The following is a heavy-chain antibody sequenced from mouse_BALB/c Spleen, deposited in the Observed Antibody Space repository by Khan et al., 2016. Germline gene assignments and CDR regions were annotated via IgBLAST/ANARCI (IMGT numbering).Heavy chain of an antibody. CDR3: ARKEYGNYGFAY. CDR2: INPDNGGT. J-gene: IGHJ3*01. CDR1: GYTFTDYN. D-gene: IGHD2-10*02. Sequence: IQLVQSGPELVKPGASVKIPCKASGYTFTDYNMDWVKQSHGKSLEWIGDINPDNGGTIYNQKFKGKATLTVDKSSSTAYMELRSLTSEDTAVYYCARKEYGNYGFAYWGQGTLVTVSA. V-gene: IGHV1-18*01.